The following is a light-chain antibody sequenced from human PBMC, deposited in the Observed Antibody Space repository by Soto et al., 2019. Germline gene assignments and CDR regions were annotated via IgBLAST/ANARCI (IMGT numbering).Light chain of an antibody. CDR3: QQYNDYSWT. CDR2: DAS. J-gene: IGKJ1*01. V-gene: IGKV1-5*01. CDR1: QSVGSW. Sequence: DIQMTQSPSTLSASVGDRVTVTCRASQSVGSWLAWYQQIPGKAPKLLIYDASSLESGVPSRFSGSGSGTEFTLTLNSLQPDDFATYFCQQYNDYSWTFGQGTKVEIK.